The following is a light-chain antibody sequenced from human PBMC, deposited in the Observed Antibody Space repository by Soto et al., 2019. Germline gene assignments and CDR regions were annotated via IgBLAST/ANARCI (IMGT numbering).Light chain of an antibody. Sequence: EIVMTQSPATLSVSLGERATLSCRASQSVRSNLAWYQQKPGQAPRLLIYGASTRANGIRARFSGSGSGTEFTLTISSLQSEDFAVYYCQQYNNWPPMAFGQGTKVEIK. CDR3: QQYNNWPPMA. CDR1: QSVRSN. CDR2: GAS. V-gene: IGKV3-15*01. J-gene: IGKJ1*01.